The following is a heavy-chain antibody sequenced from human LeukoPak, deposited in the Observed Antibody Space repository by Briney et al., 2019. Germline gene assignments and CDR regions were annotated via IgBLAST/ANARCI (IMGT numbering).Heavy chain of an antibody. V-gene: IGHV3-30*18. CDR3: AKDMLFGHGDYFDY. D-gene: IGHD3-16*01. CDR1: GFTFSSYG. J-gene: IGHJ4*02. CDR2: ISYDGSNK. Sequence: PGGSLRLSCAASGFTFSSYGMHWVRQAPGKGLEWVAVISYDGSNKYYADSVKGRFTISRDDSKNTLYLQMNSLRAEDTAVYYCAKDMLFGHGDYFDYWGQGTLVTVSS.